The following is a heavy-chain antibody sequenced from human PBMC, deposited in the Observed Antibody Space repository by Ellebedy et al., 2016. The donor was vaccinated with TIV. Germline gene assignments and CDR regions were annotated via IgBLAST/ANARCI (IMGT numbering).Heavy chain of an antibody. CDR3: ARTMAVAGTFVIDY. CDR2: VFYSGST. Sequence: SETLSLTCTVSGGSISSYYWSWIRQPPGKGLEWIGYVFYSGSTYYNPSVKSRVTISVDTSKSQFSLKLRSVSAADTAVYYCARTMAVAGTFVIDYWGQGSLVTVSS. J-gene: IGHJ4*02. CDR1: GGSISSYY. D-gene: IGHD6-19*01. V-gene: IGHV4-59*01.